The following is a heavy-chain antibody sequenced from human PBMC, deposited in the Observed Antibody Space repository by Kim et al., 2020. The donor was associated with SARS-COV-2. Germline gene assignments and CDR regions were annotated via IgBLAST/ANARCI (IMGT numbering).Heavy chain of an antibody. J-gene: IGHJ4*02. V-gene: IGHV1-46*01. CDR3: ARGTSRLVVPAAMEEYFDY. CDR2: INPSGGST. CDR1: GYTFTSYY. D-gene: IGHD2-2*01. Sequence: ASVKVSCKASGYTFTSYYMHWVRQAPGQGLEWMGIINPSGGSTSYAQKFQGRVTMTRDTSTSTVYMELSSLRSEDTAVYYCARGTSRLVVPAAMEEYFDYWGQGTLVTVSS.